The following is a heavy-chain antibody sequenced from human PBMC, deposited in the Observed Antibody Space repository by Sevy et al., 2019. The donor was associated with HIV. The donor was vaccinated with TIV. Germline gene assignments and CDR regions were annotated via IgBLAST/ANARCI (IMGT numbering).Heavy chain of an antibody. J-gene: IGHJ6*02. Sequence: SETLSLTCTVSGGSISPYYWNWIRQPPGKGLEWIGYMYYSGSTKYNHSFKSRVTISIDTSKKQFSVKLTSVTAADTAVYYCARGGGLTDYGLDVWGQWTTVTDSS. CDR1: GGSISPYY. V-gene: IGHV4-59*01. CDR3: ARGGGLTDYGLDV. CDR2: MYYSGST.